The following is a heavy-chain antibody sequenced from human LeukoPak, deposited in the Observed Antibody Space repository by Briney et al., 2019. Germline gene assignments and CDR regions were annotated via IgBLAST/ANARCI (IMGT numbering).Heavy chain of an antibody. Sequence: PGGSLRLSCAASGFTFSSYATRCVRQAPGKGLEWVSAISGSGGSTYYADSVKGRFTISRDNSKNTLYLQMNSLRAEDTAVYYCAKGFMSSGWYFDYWGQGTLVTVSS. CDR2: ISGSGGST. V-gene: IGHV3-23*01. CDR3: AKGFMSSGWYFDY. D-gene: IGHD6-19*01. CDR1: GFTFSSYA. J-gene: IGHJ4*02.